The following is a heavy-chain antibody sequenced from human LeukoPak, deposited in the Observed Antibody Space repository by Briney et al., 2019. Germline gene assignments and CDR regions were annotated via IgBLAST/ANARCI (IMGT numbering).Heavy chain of an antibody. CDR1: GFTFSSFS. CDR2: ISGSGGDT. CDR3: AKCRTTCYANGFDF. D-gene: IGHD2-2*01. Sequence: PGGPLRLSCPASGFTFSSFSMSWVRQAPGKGLEWVSAISGSGGDTHYADSVKGRFTISRDNSKNTLHLQMNSLRAEDTAVYYCAKCRTTCYANGFDFWGQGTKVTVSS. V-gene: IGHV3-23*01. J-gene: IGHJ3*01.